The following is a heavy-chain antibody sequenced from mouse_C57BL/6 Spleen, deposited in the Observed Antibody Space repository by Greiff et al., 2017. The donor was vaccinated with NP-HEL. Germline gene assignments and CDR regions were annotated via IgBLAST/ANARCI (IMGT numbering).Heavy chain of an antibody. V-gene: IGHV14-1*01. D-gene: IGHD1-1*01. J-gene: IGHJ2*01. CDR1: GFNIKDYY. CDR2: IDPEDGDT. CDR3: TTYYYGSSFDY. Sequence: VQLQQSGAELVRPGASVKLSCTASGFNIKDYYMHWVKQRPEQGLEWIGRIDPEDGDTEYAPKFQGKATMTADTSSNTAYLQLSSLTSEDTAVYCCTTYYYGSSFDYWGQGTTLTVSS.